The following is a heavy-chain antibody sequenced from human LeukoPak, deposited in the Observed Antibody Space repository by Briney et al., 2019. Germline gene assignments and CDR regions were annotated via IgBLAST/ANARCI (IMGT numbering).Heavy chain of an antibody. J-gene: IGHJ4*02. D-gene: IGHD2-8*01. CDR3: ARRKVDNTNYRGYYLDY. CDR1: GFPFRDFY. Sequence: GGSLRLSCLASGFPFRDFYMSWIRQTPGKGLEWLSYISGSGSATDDADSVKGRFIISRDNAKNSLFLEMNSLRVEDTAVYYCARRKVDNTNYRGYYLDYWGQGILVIVSS. V-gene: IGHV3-11*01. CDR2: ISGSGSAT.